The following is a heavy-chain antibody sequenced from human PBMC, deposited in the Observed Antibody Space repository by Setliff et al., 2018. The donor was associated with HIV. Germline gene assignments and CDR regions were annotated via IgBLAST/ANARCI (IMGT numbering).Heavy chain of an antibody. Sequence: ASVKVSCKAYGGTFSNYGISWVRQAPGQGLEWMGWINPNNGGTNYAQKFQGRVTMTRDTSTNTVYMELSSLRSEDTAVYYCAKDIHGPAINSGRIKNWFDPWGEGTLVTVSS. CDR3: AKDIHGPAINSGRIKNWFDP. D-gene: IGHD6-19*01. J-gene: IGHJ5*02. V-gene: IGHV1-2*02. CDR2: INPNNGGT. CDR1: GGTFSNYG.